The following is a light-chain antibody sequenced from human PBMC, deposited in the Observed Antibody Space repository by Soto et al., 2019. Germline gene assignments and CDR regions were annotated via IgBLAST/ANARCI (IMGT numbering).Light chain of an antibody. Sequence: QSALTQPASVSGSPGQSITISCTGTSSDVGNYKYVSWYQQHPGKAPKLMIYEVSNRPSGVSNRFSGSKSGNTASLTISGLQAEDETDYYCMCYAGGNNWVFGGGTKLTVL. CDR2: EVS. V-gene: IGLV2-14*01. J-gene: IGLJ3*02. CDR1: SSDVGNYKY. CDR3: MCYAGGNNWV.